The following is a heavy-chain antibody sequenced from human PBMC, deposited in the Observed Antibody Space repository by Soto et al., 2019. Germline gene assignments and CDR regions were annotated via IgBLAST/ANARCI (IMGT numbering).Heavy chain of an antibody. V-gene: IGHV3-23*01. Sequence: GGSLRLSCAASGFTFSSFAMSWVRQAAGRGLEWVSAISGSGGSTYYADSVKGRFTISRDKSKNTLYLQMNILRAEDTAIYYCAKNPRMSATYFDFWGHGAQVTVSS. D-gene: IGHD1-1*01. CDR3: AKNPRMSATYFDF. CDR1: GFTFSSFA. J-gene: IGHJ4*01. CDR2: ISGSGGST.